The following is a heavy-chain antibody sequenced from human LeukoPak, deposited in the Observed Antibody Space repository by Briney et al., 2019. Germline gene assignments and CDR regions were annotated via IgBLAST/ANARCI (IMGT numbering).Heavy chain of an antibody. Sequence: SEKVSCKASGYTFTSYGISWVRQAPGQGLEWMGRIIPILGIANYAQKFQGRVTITADKSTSTAYMELSSLRSEDTAVYYCARGLYDSSGYYLDYWGQGTLVTVSS. CDR2: IIPILGIA. CDR1: GYTFTSYG. CDR3: ARGLYDSSGYYLDY. D-gene: IGHD3-22*01. V-gene: IGHV1-69*04. J-gene: IGHJ4*02.